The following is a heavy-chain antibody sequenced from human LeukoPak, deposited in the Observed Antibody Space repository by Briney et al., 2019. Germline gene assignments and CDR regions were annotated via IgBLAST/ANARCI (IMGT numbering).Heavy chain of an antibody. D-gene: IGHD2-21*01. CDR2: IYHSGST. CDR3: ATRAIKAPNINDY. CDR1: GGSISSGGYS. V-gene: IGHV4-30-2*01. J-gene: IGHJ4*02. Sequence: SETLSLTCAVSGGSISSGGYSWSWIRQPPGKGLEWIGYIYHSGSTYYNPSLKSRVTISVDRSKNQFSLKLSSVTAADTAVYYCATRAIKAPNINDYWGQGTLVTVSS.